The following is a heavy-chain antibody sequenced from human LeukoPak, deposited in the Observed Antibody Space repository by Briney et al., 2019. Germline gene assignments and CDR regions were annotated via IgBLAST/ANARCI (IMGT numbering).Heavy chain of an antibody. V-gene: IGHV6-1*01. CDR2: TYYRSKWYN. D-gene: IGHD3-10*01. J-gene: IGHJ4*02. CDR1: GDSVSSNSAA. Sequence: SQTPSLTCAISGDSVSSNSAAWNWIRQSPSRGLEWLGRTYYRSKWYNDYAVSVKSRITINPDTSKNQFSLQLNSVTTEDTAVYYCARVSYYYGSGSHYYFDYWGQGTLVTVSS. CDR3: ARVSYYYGSGSHYYFDY.